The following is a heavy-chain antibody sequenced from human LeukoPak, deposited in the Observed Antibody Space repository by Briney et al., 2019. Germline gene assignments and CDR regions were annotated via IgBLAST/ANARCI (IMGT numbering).Heavy chain of an antibody. Sequence: ASVKVSCKASGYTFTSYDINWVRQATGQGLEWMGWMNPNSGNTGYAQKFQGRVTITRDTSISTAYMELSSLRSGDTAVYYCARVAGSIDYWGQGTLVTVSS. CDR2: MNPNSGNT. CDR3: ARVAGSIDY. J-gene: IGHJ4*02. V-gene: IGHV1-8*01. D-gene: IGHD6-19*01. CDR1: GYTFTSYD.